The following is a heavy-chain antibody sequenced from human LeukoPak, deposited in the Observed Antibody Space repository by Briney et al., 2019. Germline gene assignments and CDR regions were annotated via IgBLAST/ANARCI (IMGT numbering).Heavy chain of an antibody. CDR2: INWNGGST. V-gene: IGHV3-20*04. CDR1: GFTFDDYG. CDR3: ARDLGGYASLFGYYFDY. D-gene: IGHD5-12*01. J-gene: IGHJ4*02. Sequence: GGSLRLSCAASGFTFDDYGMSWVRQAPGKGLEWVSGINWNGGSTGYADSVKGRFTISRDNAKNSLYLQMNSLRAEDTALYYCARDLGGYASLFGYYFDYWDQGTLVTVSS.